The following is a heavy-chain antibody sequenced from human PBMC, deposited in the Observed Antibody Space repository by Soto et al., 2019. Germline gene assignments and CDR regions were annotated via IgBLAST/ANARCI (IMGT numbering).Heavy chain of an antibody. CDR3: ARDLGLYCSGGSCYSGYYFDY. V-gene: IGHV4-30-4*01. Sequence: SETLSLTCTVSGGSISSGDYYWSWIRQPPGKGLEWIGYIYYSGSTYYNPSLKSRVTISVDTSKNQFSLKLSSVTAADTAVYYCARDLGLYCSGGSCYSGYYFDYWGQGTLVTVSS. J-gene: IGHJ4*02. CDR2: IYYSGST. D-gene: IGHD2-15*01. CDR1: GGSISSGDYY.